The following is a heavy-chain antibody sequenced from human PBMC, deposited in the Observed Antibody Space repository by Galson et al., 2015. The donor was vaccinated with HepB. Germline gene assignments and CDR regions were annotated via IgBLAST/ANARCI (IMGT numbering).Heavy chain of an antibody. Sequence: LSLTCTVSGGSISSYYWSWIRQPAGKGLEWIGRIYTSGSTNYNPSLKSRVTMSVDTSKNQFSLKLSSVTAADTAVYYCASLPRTGNYYYYYMDVWGKGTTVTVSS. D-gene: IGHD1-14*01. J-gene: IGHJ6*03. V-gene: IGHV4-4*07. CDR2: IYTSGST. CDR1: GGSISSYY. CDR3: ASLPRTGNYYYYYMDV.